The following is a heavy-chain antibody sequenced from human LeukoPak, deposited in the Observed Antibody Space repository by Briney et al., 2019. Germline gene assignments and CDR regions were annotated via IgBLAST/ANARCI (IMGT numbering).Heavy chain of an antibody. Sequence: PGGSLRLSCAASGFTFSTYAMSWVRQAPGKGLEWVSAISGSVVTTYYADSVKGRFTISRDNSKNTLFLQMNSLRAEDTAVYYCAREGCITTSCFGGSDYWGQGTLVTVSS. D-gene: IGHD2-2*01. CDR1: GFTFSTYA. V-gene: IGHV3-23*01. CDR3: AREGCITTSCFGGSDY. CDR2: ISGSVVTT. J-gene: IGHJ4*02.